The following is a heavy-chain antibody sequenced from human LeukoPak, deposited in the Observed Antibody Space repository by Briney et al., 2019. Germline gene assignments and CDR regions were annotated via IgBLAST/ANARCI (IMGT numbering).Heavy chain of an antibody. CDR3: ARDSYYYDSSGYYPPPF. V-gene: IGHV3-21*01. CDR2: ISSSSSYI. J-gene: IGHJ4*02. D-gene: IGHD3-22*01. CDR1: GFTFSSYS. Sequence: PGGSLRLSCAASGFTFSSYSMNWVRQAPGKGLEWVSSISSSSSYIYYADSVKGRFTISRDNAKNSPYLQMNSLRAEDTAVYYCARDSYYYDSSGYYPPPFWGQGTLVTVSS.